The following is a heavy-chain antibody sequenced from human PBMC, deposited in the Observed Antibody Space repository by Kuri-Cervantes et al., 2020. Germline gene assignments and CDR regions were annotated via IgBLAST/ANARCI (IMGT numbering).Heavy chain of an antibody. Sequence: SVKVSCKASGGSFGDYSITWVRQAPGQGLEWMGGITPMFHTANYAEKFQGRVTISADKSTTTVHMELNSLRSEDTAVYYCARSRTGGKRMYYFDYWGQGTLVTVSS. J-gene: IGHJ4*02. CDR2: ITPMFHTA. CDR3: ARSRTGGKRMYYFDY. D-gene: IGHD7-27*01. V-gene: IGHV1-69*06. CDR1: GGSFGDYS.